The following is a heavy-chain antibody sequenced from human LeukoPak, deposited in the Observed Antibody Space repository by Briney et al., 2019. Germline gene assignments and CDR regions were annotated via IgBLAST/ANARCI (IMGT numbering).Heavy chain of an antibody. CDR3: ARVGSHDSSGYYFDY. J-gene: IGHJ4*02. V-gene: IGHV4-59*01. CDR2: IYSTGGT. D-gene: IGHD3-22*01. Sequence: SETLPLTCTVSDGSISSYYWSWIRQPPGKGLEWIGYIYSTGGTSLNPSLKSRVTISIDTSKNQISLKLESVSAADTAVYYCARVGSHDSSGYYFDYWGQGTLVTVSS. CDR1: DGSISSYY.